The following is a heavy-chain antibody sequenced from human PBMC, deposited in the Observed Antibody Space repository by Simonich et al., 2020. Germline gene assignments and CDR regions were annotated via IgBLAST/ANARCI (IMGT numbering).Heavy chain of an antibody. V-gene: IGHV3-20*01. CDR1: GFTFEDYG. Sequence: EVQLVESGGGVVRPGGSLRLSCAASGFTFEDYGMSWVRQAPGKGLGEVAGMNWNGGSTGYADSVKGRFTISRDNAKNSLYLQMNSLRAEDTALYHCARGRNDFDYWSQGTLVTVSS. J-gene: IGHJ4*02. CDR3: ARGRNDFDY. D-gene: IGHD1-1*01. CDR2: MNWNGGST.